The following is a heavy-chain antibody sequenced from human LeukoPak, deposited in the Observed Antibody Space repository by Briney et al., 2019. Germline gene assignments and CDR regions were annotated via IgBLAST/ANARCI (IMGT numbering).Heavy chain of an antibody. D-gene: IGHD2-15*01. CDR2: INWNSGSI. CDR3: VKGDPWVYCSGGTCPFGFDI. V-gene: IGHV3-9*01. J-gene: IGHJ3*02. CDR1: GFTVSSNY. Sequence: GGSLRLSCAASGFTVSSNYMNWVRQAPGKGLEWVSGINWNSGSIGYANSVKGRFTISRDNGKNSLFLQMNSLRADDTALYYCVKGDPWVYCSGGTCPFGFDIWGQGTKVTVSS.